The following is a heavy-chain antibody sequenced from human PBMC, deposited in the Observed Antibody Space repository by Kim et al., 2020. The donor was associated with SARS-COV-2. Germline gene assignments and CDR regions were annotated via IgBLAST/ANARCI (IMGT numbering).Heavy chain of an antibody. CDR3: TRGGDPNYYDSSADAFDI. J-gene: IGHJ3*02. CDR1: GFTFGDYA. V-gene: IGHV3-49*03. Sequence: GRSLRLSCTASGFTFGDYAMSWFRQAPGKGLEWVGFIRSKAYGGTTEYAASVKGRFTISRDDSKSIAYLQMNSLKTEDTAVYYCTRGGDPNYYDSSADAFDIWGQGTMVTVSS. D-gene: IGHD3-22*01. CDR2: IRSKAYGGTT.